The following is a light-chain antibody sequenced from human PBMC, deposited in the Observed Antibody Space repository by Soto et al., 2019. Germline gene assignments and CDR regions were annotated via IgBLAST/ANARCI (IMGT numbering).Light chain of an antibody. V-gene: IGKV1-5*03. CDR2: KAS. CDR1: QSMTSW. J-gene: IGKJ3*01. Sequence: DIQMTQSPSTLSASVGDRVTITCRASQSMTSWLAWYQQKPGKAPKLLIYKASSVESGVPSRFSGSGYGTEFTLTISSLQPYDFATYYGQQYNSYPFTFGPGTKVDIK. CDR3: QQYNSYPFT.